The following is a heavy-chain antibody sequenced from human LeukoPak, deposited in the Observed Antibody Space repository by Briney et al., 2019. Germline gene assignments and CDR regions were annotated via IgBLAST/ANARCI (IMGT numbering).Heavy chain of an antibody. CDR3: ARETMVRGVIPNAFDI. Sequence: GGSLRLSCAASGFTFSNYGMHWVRQAPGKGLEWVVVISHDGSNNNYADSVKGRFTISRDNSKNTLYLQMNSLRAEDTAVYYCARETMVRGVIPNAFDIWGQGTMVTVSS. CDR1: GFTFSNYG. V-gene: IGHV3-30*03. D-gene: IGHD3-10*01. J-gene: IGHJ3*02. CDR2: ISHDGSNN.